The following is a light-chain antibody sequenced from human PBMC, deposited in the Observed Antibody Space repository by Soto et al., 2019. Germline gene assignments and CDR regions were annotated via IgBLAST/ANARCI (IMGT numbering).Light chain of an antibody. CDR3: GTWDNSLSAGV. CDR2: DDT. V-gene: IGLV1-51*01. J-gene: IGLJ2*01. Sequence: QSVLTQPPSVSAAPGQKVTISCSGSSSNIGNNYVSWYQQLPGTAPRLLMYDDTTRPSGIPDRFSGSKSGTSATLGITGLQTGDEADYYCGTWDNSLSAGVFGGGTKLTVL. CDR1: SSNIGNNY.